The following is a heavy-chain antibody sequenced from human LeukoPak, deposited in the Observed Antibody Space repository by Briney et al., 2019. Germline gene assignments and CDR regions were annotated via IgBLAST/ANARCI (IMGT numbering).Heavy chain of an antibody. CDR2: IYWDDYK. V-gene: IGHV2-5*02. D-gene: IGHD3-22*01. J-gene: IGHJ4*02. Sequence: SGPTLVNPTQTLTLTCTFSGFSLSTSGVGVGWIRQPPGKALQWLAFIYWDDYKRYSPSLKSRLTITKDTSKNQVVLTMTNMDPVDTATYYCAHGFNYYDSHPIVPFDYWGQGTLVTVSS. CDR3: AHGFNYYDSHPIVPFDY. CDR1: GFSLSTSGVG.